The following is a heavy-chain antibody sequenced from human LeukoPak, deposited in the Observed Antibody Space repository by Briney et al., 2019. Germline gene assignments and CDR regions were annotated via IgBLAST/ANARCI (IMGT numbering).Heavy chain of an antibody. Sequence: GGSLRLSCAASGFTFSSYGMHWVRQAPGKGLEWVAVISYDGSNKYYADSVKGRFTISRDNSKNTLYLQMNSLRAEDTAVYYCAKLPTPPHYDILTGYSSPFEDMDVWGKGTTVTVSS. D-gene: IGHD3-9*01. CDR3: AKLPTPPHYDILTGYSSPFEDMDV. CDR1: GFTFSSYG. V-gene: IGHV3-30*18. CDR2: ISYDGSNK. J-gene: IGHJ6*03.